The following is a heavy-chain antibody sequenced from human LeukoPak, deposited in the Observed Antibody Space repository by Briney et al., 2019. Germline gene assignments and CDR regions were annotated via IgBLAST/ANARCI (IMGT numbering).Heavy chain of an antibody. D-gene: IGHD3-22*01. Sequence: GGSLRLSCAASGFTFSSYAMHWVRQAPGKGLEWVAVISYDGSNKYYADSVKGRFTISRDNSKNTLYLQMNSLRAEDTAVYYCARNSNYYDSSGSMGLDYRGQGTLVTVSS. CDR2: ISYDGSNK. CDR1: GFTFSSYA. J-gene: IGHJ4*02. V-gene: IGHV3-30-3*01. CDR3: ARNSNYYDSSGSMGLDY.